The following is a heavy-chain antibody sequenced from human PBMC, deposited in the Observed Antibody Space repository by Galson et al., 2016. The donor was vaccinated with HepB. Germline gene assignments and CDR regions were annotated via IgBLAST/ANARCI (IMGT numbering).Heavy chain of an antibody. CDR3: ARRHEYCPPVGCSVDY. V-gene: IGHV3-30*03. J-gene: IGHJ4*02. Sequence: SLRLSCAASGFTFSGYGMHWVRQAPGKGLEWVAADSMDGRRKFYADSVKGRFTISRDNSNNMLFLQMSSLTEDDTAVYYCARRHEYCPPVGCSVDYWSQGTLVSVSS. CDR1: GFTFSGYG. CDR2: DSMDGRRK. D-gene: IGHD2/OR15-2a*01.